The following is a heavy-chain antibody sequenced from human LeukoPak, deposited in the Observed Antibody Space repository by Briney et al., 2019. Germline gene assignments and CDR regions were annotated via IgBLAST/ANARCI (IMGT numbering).Heavy chain of an antibody. D-gene: IGHD2-21*01. V-gene: IGHV3-48*04. J-gene: IGHJ4*02. CDR2: ISSSGSTI. CDR3: ARDLHSSGCYDY. Sequence: PGGSLSLSSAASGFTFSSCSMNWVRQAPGKGLEWVSYISSSGSTIYYADSVKGRFTISRDNAKNSLYLQMNSLRAEDTAVYYCARDLHSSGCYDYWGQGTLVTVSS. CDR1: GFTFSSCS.